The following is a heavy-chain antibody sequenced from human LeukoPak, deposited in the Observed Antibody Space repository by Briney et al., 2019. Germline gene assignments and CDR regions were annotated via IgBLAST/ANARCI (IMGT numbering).Heavy chain of an antibody. J-gene: IGHJ4*02. D-gene: IGHD1-1*01. V-gene: IGHV3-7*01. CDR1: GFNFNYYF. CDR3: ATEYXYXXDX. Sequence: GGSLRLSCATSGFNFNYYFMAWVRQAPGKGLEWLATIDKDGSGTEYIDSVRGRFTISRDNTKKSIHLQISSLSAEDTAVYFCATEYXYXXDXXGQGXLVTV. CDR2: IDKDGSGT.